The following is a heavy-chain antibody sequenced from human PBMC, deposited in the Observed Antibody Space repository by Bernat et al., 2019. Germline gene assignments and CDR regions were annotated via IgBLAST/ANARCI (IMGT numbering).Heavy chain of an antibody. V-gene: IGHV1-18*01. Sequence: QVQLVQSGADVKKPGASVKVSCKVSGYIFHNYGITWVRQAPGQGLEWMGWISAHNGNTNYAQKFQGRVTLTTDTSASTAYMELRSLRSDDTAVYYCAREGGSGWYGGAYDLDFWGQGTMVTVSS. D-gene: IGHD6-19*01. CDR1: GYIFHNYG. CDR2: ISAHNGNT. J-gene: IGHJ3*01. CDR3: AREGGSGWYGGAYDLDF.